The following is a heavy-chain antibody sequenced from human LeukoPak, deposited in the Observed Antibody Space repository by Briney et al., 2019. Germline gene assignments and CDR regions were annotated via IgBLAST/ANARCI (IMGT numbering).Heavy chain of an antibody. CDR1: ALTLRSSA. J-gene: IGHJ6*02. CDR2: ISGSGDST. Sequence: GRSLRPSYAASALTLRSSAMSWARQAPRKWLGWDLVISGSGDSTYYAESVKGPSTISRANTKNMLNLQMNSLRAEESAVYQCAKDLYPDIVATIGGYYGIDVWGQGTTVTVSS. V-gene: IGHV3-23*01. CDR3: AKDLYPDIVATIGGYYGIDV. D-gene: IGHD5-12*01.